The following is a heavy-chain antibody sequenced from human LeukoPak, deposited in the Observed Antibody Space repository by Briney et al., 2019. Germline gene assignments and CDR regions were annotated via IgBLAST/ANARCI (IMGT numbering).Heavy chain of an antibody. J-gene: IGHJ4*02. Sequence: PGRSLRLSCAASGFTFSSYAMHWVRQAPGKGLEWVAVISYDGSNKYYADSVKGRFPISRDNSKTTLYLQMNSLRAEDTAVYYCARGPSRRAYFDYWGQGTLVTVSS. CDR2: ISYDGSNK. V-gene: IGHV3-30-3*01. CDR3: ARGPSRRAYFDY. CDR1: GFTFSSYA.